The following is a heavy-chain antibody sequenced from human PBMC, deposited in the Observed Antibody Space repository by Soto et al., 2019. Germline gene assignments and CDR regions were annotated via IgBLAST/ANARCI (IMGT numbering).Heavy chain of an antibody. Sequence: GGSLRLSCAASGFTFSSYAMSWVRQAPGKGLEWVSAISGSGGSTYYADSVKGRFTISRDNSKNTLYLQMNSLRAEDTAVYYCEKDHIVTTIALVFDYWSQGTLVTVSS. D-gene: IGHD5-12*01. CDR3: EKDHIVTTIALVFDY. CDR2: ISGSGGST. J-gene: IGHJ4*02. CDR1: GFTFSSYA. V-gene: IGHV3-23*01.